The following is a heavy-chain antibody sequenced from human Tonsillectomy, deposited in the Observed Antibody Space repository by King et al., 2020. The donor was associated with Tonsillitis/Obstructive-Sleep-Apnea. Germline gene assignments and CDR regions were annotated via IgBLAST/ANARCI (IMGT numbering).Heavy chain of an antibody. CDR2: ISAYNGHT. Sequence: VQLVESGGEVKKPGASVKVSCKGSGYTFTSYGISWVRQTPGQGLEWMGWISAYNGHTNCAQKFQGRVTMTTDTSTSTAYMELRSLRSDDTAVYYCARDSMSHYFGSSTYYTFDYWGQGTLLTVSS. D-gene: IGHD3-22*01. CDR3: ARDSMSHYFGSSTYYTFDY. V-gene: IGHV1-18*01. CDR1: GYTFTSYG. J-gene: IGHJ4*02.